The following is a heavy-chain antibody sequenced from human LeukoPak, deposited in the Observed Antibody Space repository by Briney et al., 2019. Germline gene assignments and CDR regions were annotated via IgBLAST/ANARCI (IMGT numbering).Heavy chain of an antibody. J-gene: IGHJ5*02. CDR2: ISTYNGNT. CDR3: AREQPHFDFWSNYLEGNWFDP. V-gene: IGHV1-18*01. CDR1: GYTFSNFG. Sequence: ASVKVSCKASGYTFSNFGISWVRQAPGQGLEWMGWISTYNGNTNYAQKFQGRVTMTTDTSTTTVYMELRSLRSDDTVLYHCAREQPHFDFWSNYLEGNWFDPWGQGTLVTVSS. D-gene: IGHD3-3*01.